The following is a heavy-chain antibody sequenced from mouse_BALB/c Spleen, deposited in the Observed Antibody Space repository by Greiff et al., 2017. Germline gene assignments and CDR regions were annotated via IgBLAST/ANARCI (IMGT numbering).Heavy chain of an antibody. D-gene: IGHD2-14*01. Sequence: VQLQQSGPELVKPGASVKISCTASGYSFTSYYIHWVKQRPGQGLEWIGWIFPGSGNTKYNEKFKGKATLTADTSSSTAYMQLSSLTSEDDAVYFCARALLEAYAMDYWGQGTSVTVSS. V-gene: IGHV1-66*01. CDR3: ARALLEAYAMDY. CDR2: IFPGSGNT. J-gene: IGHJ4*01. CDR1: GYSFTSYY.